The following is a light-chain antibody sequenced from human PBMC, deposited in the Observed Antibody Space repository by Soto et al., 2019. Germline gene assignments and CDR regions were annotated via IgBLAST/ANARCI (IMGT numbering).Light chain of an antibody. Sequence: QSVLTQPPSASGTPGRRVTIPCPGNSSNIGSNTVNWYQQLPGTAPKLLIYSNNQRPSGVPDRFSGSKSGTSASLAISGLQSEDEADYYCAAWDDSLNGRGVFGGGTKLTVL. CDR1: SSNIGSNT. CDR3: AAWDDSLNGRGV. CDR2: SNN. J-gene: IGLJ2*01. V-gene: IGLV1-44*01.